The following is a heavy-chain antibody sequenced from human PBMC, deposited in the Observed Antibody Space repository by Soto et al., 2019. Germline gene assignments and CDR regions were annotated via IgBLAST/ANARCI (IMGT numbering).Heavy chain of an antibody. CDR3: ARDRGYSCFDY. CDR1: GFTFSSSW. CDR2: IKEDGSEK. J-gene: IGHJ4*02. Sequence: GGSLRLSCAASGFTFSSSWMYWVRQAPGKGLEWVAGIKEDGSEKYYVDFVKGRFTISRDNAENSLYLQMNGLRAEDTAVYYCARDRGYSCFDYWGLGTLVTVSS. V-gene: IGHV3-7*01. D-gene: IGHD5-18*01.